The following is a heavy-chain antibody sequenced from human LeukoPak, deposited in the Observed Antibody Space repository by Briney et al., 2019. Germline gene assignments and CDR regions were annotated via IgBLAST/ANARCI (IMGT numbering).Heavy chain of an antibody. J-gene: IGHJ4*02. CDR3: ARDRDFPRDQFDY. CDR1: GFTVSSNY. D-gene: IGHD2-21*02. CDR2: IYSGGST. Sequence: GGSLRLSCAASGFTVSSNYVSWVRQAPGKGLEWVSVIYSGGSTYYADSVKGRFTISRDNSKNTIYLQMNSLRAEDTAVYYCARDRDFPRDQFDYWGQGTLVTVSS. V-gene: IGHV3-53*01.